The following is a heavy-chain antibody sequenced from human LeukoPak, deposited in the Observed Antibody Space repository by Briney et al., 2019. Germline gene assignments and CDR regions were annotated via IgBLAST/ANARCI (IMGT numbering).Heavy chain of an antibody. CDR1: GFPFIEYS. Sequence: WGSLRLSCTASGFPFIEYSMNWVRQAPGTWLDLISYIGIDSGNTKYADSVRCRFTIPEDKAKNSLYLQMNSLRVEDTAVYYCARDHNYAFDDWGQGTLVTVAS. CDR3: ARDHNYAFDD. D-gene: IGHD1-1*01. V-gene: IGHV3-48*01. CDR2: IGIDSGNT. J-gene: IGHJ4*02.